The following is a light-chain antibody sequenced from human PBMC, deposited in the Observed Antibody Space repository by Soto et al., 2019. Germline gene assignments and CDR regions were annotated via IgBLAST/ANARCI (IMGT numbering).Light chain of an antibody. Sequence: QSALTQPXSVSXSPGXSXXISXXGTSXDVGAYNYVSWYQQHPGKAPKLMIFDVSNRPSGVSNRFSGSKSGNTASLTISGLQAEDEADYYCSSYTSSSTLVFGGGTKLTVL. CDR1: SXDVGAYNY. J-gene: IGLJ2*01. CDR3: SSYTSSSTLV. CDR2: DVS. V-gene: IGLV2-14*03.